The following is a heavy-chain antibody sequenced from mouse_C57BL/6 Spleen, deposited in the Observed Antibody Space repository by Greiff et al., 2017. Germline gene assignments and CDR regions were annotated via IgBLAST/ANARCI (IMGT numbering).Heavy chain of an antibody. J-gene: IGHJ2*01. Sequence: VQLQQSGAELAKPGASVKLSCKASGYTFPSYWMHWVKQRPGQGLEWIGYINPSSGYTKENQKFKDKGTLTADKSSSTAYMQRSSLTYEDSAVYYCARFRYDYDPYYFDDWGQGTTLTVSS. V-gene: IGHV1-7*01. D-gene: IGHD2-4*01. CDR1: GYTFPSYW. CDR3: ARFRYDYDPYYFDD. CDR2: INPSSGYT.